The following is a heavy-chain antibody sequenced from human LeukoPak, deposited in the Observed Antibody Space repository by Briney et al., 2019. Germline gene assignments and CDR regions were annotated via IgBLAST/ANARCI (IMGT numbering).Heavy chain of an antibody. CDR3: ARPYYYDSRIDP. Sequence: SETLSLTCTVSGGSISSGDCYWIWMRQPPGKGLEWIAYMYYSGSTYYSPSLKSRVTMSADTSKHQLSLKLSSVTAADTAVYYCARPYYYDSRIDPWGQGILVTVSS. V-gene: IGHV4-30-4*01. J-gene: IGHJ5*02. D-gene: IGHD3-22*01. CDR1: GGSISSGDCY. CDR2: MYYSGST.